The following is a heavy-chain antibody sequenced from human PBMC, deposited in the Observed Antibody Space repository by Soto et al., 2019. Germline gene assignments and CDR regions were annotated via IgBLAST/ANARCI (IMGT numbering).Heavy chain of an antibody. CDR1: GFTFSSYA. J-gene: IGHJ5*02. V-gene: IGHV3-30-3*01. Sequence: QVQLVESGGGVVQPGRSLRLSCAASGFTFSSYAMHWVRQAPGKGLEWVAVISYDGSNKHYADSVKGRFTISRDNPKNTLYLQMNSMRAEDTAVYYCARDLYCSGGSCSSGWFDPWGQGTLVTVSS. CDR2: ISYDGSNK. D-gene: IGHD2-15*01. CDR3: ARDLYCSGGSCSSGWFDP.